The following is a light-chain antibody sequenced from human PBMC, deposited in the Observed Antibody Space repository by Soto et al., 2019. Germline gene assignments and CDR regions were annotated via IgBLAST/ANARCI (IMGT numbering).Light chain of an antibody. J-gene: IGKJ2*01. V-gene: IGKV1-9*01. CDR2: AAS. Sequence: DIQLPQSPSFLYASVGDRVTITCRASQGIRRYLAWYQQKPGKAPKRLIYAASTLQNGVPSRFSGSGSGTEFTLTINSLQPEDVEPYFGQLLAAFGQGTKLEI. CDR1: QGIRRY. CDR3: QLLAA.